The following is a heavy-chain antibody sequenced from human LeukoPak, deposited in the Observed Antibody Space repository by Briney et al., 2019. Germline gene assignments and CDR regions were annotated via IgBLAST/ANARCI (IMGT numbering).Heavy chain of an antibody. Sequence: PSQTLSLTCTVSGGSISSGDYYWSWIRQPPGKGLEWIGYIYYSGSTYYNPSLKSRVTISVDTSKNQFSLKLSSVIAADTAVYYCARDGGPLLEYFQHWGQGTLVTVSS. CDR3: ARDGGPLLEYFQH. D-gene: IGHD2-15*01. V-gene: IGHV4-30-4*01. CDR2: IYYSGST. J-gene: IGHJ1*01. CDR1: GGSISSGDYY.